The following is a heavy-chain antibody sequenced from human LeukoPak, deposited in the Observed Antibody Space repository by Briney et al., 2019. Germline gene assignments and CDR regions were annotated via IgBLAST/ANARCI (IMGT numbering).Heavy chain of an antibody. V-gene: IGHV4-34*01. CDR3: ARGRRGIGSGWYVY. CDR2: INHSGST. J-gene: IGHJ4*02. CDR1: GGSFSGYY. Sequence: SETLSLTCAVYGGSFSGYYWSWIRQPPGKELEWIGEINHSGSTNYNPSLKSRVTISVDTSKNQFSLKLSSVTAADTAVYYCARGRRGIGSGWYVYWGQGTLVTVSS. D-gene: IGHD6-19*01.